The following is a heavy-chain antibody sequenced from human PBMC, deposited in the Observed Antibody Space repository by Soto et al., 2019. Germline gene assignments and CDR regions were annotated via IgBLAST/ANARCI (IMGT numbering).Heavy chain of an antibody. V-gene: IGHV1-2*04. J-gene: IGHJ3*02. CDR1: GYTFTGYY. CDR3: ATSSIEARSDAFDI. Sequence: ASVKVSCKASGYTFTGYYMHWVRQAPGQGLEWMGWINPNSGGTNYAQKFQGWVTMTRDTSISTAYMELSRLRSDDTAVYYCATSSIEARSDAFDIWGQGTMVTVSS. CDR2: INPNSGGT. D-gene: IGHD6-6*01.